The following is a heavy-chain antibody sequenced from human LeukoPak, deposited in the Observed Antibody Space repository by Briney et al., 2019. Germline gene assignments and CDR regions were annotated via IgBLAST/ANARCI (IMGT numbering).Heavy chain of an antibody. CDR2: INPNSGGT. CDR3: ARAQQLVLYDYYYMDV. J-gene: IGHJ6*03. D-gene: IGHD6-13*01. CDR1: GYTFTGYY. Sequence: ASVKVSCKASGYTFTGYYMHWVRQAPGQGLEWMGWINPNSGGTNYAQKFQGRVTMTRDTSISTAYMELSRLRSDDTAVYYWARAQQLVLYDYYYMDVWGKGTTVTVSS. V-gene: IGHV1-2*02.